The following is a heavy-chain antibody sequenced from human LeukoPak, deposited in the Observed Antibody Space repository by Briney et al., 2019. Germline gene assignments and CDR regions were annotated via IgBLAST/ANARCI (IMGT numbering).Heavy chain of an antibody. CDR1: GLTFTSSA. D-gene: IGHD3-3*01. CDR3: AADYDFWSALT. V-gene: IGHV1-58*02. J-gene: IGHJ5*02. Sequence: SVKVSCKASGLTFTSSAMQWVRQARGQRLECMGWIVVGSGNTIYAQKFEERVTITRDISTSTAYMELSSLRSEDTAVSYCAADYDFWSALTWGQGTLVTVSS. CDR2: IVVGSGNT.